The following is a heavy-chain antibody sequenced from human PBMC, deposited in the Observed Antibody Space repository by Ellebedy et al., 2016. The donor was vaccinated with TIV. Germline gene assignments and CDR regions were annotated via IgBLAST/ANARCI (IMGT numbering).Heavy chain of an antibody. V-gene: IGHV1-3*01. Sequence: AASVKVSCQASGYTFTAYTMHWVRQAPGQRLEWMGWIHAGHGNTKYSQNFQGRVSFARDTSANTVYMEVRSLTFADTAVYFSARAGNGFYEIAYWGQGTLVTVSS. CDR1: GYTFTAYT. J-gene: IGHJ4*02. CDR3: ARAGNGFYEIAY. D-gene: IGHD5/OR15-5a*01. CDR2: IHAGHGNT.